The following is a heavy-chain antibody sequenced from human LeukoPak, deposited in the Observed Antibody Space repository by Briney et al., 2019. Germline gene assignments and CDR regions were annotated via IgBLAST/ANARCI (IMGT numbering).Heavy chain of an antibody. J-gene: IGHJ4*02. D-gene: IGHD3-22*01. V-gene: IGHV1-69*05. Sequence: ASVKVSCKASGGTFSSYAISWVRQAPGQGLEWMGRITPIFGTANYAQKFQGRVTITTDESSNTAYMELSSLRSEDTAVYYCARQYYDSNGYYYDYWGQGTLVTVSS. CDR2: ITPIFGTA. CDR1: GGTFSSYA. CDR3: ARQYYDSNGYYYDY.